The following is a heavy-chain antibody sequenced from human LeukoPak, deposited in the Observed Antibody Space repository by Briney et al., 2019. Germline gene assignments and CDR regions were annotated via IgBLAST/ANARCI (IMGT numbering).Heavy chain of an antibody. CDR3: ARTMHGYSYGAPLGY. Sequence: PSETLSLTCTVSGYSISSGYYWGWIRQPPGKGLEWIGSIYHSGSTYYNPSLKSRVTISVDTSKNQFSLKLSSVTAADTAVYYCARTMHGYSYGAPLGYWGQGTLVTVSS. V-gene: IGHV4-38-2*02. D-gene: IGHD5-18*01. CDR1: GYSISSGYY. J-gene: IGHJ4*02. CDR2: IYHSGST.